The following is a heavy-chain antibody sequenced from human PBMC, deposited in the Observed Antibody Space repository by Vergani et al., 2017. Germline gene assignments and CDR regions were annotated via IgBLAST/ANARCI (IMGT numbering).Heavy chain of an antibody. J-gene: IGHJ4*02. V-gene: IGHV3-30*18. D-gene: IGHD3-10*01. CDR3: ANEGSANRIRGWLDH. CDR1: GLPFSSHG. CDR2: ISFDGTQT. Sequence: QVQLVESGGGVVQPGKSLRLSCATSGLPFSSHGMHWVRQAPGKGLEWVAVISFDGTQTYYADSVKGRFTISRDNSKNTLSLQMRSLRFDDTAVYYCANEGSANRIRGWLDHWGQGALVTVSS.